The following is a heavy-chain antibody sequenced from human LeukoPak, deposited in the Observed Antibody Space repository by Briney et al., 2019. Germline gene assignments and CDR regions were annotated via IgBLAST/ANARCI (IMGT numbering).Heavy chain of an antibody. CDR2: ISTSSTYI. D-gene: IGHD6-19*01. J-gene: IGHJ4*02. CDR3: ARIVGRIAVAGSYYFDY. Sequence: SGGSLRLSCAASGFTFSSYSMNWVRQAPGKGPEWVSSISTSSTYIYYADSVKGRFTISRDNAKNSLYLQMNSLRAEDTAVYYCARIVGRIAVAGSYYFDYWGQGTLVTVSS. V-gene: IGHV3-21*01. CDR1: GFTFSSYS.